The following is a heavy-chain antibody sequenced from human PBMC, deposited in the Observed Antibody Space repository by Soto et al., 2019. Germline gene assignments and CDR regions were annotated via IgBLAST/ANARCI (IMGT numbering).Heavy chain of an antibody. CDR3: ARDQSYDSSGYANDP. J-gene: IGHJ5*02. Sequence: HPGGSLRLSCAASGFTFSSYGMHWVRQAPGKGLEWVAVISYDGSNKYYADSVKGRFTISRDNSKNTLYLQMNSLRAEDTAVYYCARDQSYDSSGYANDPWGQGTLVTVSS. D-gene: IGHD3-22*01. V-gene: IGHV3-30*03. CDR2: ISYDGSNK. CDR1: GFTFSSYG.